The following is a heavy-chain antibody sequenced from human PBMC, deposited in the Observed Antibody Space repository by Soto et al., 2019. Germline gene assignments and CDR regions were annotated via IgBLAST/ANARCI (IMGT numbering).Heavy chain of an antibody. V-gene: IGHV3-30-3*01. Sequence: GGSLRLSCAVSGFTFSGYAMHWVRQAPGKGLEWVAIISYDGTNKYYADSVKGRFTISRDNSKNTLYLQMNSLRAEDTAVYYCARDPSAYYNILTGYYRGGFFDYWGQGTLVTVSS. CDR1: GFTFSGYA. CDR3: ARDPSAYYNILTGYYRGGFFDY. D-gene: IGHD3-9*01. CDR2: ISYDGTNK. J-gene: IGHJ4*02.